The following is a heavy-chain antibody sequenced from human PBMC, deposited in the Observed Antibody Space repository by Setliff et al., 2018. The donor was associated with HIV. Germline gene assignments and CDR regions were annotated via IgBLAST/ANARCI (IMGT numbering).Heavy chain of an antibody. Sequence: SETLSLTCASFGGPCSDYFWTWLRQPPGKGLEWIGHISPSGGADYSPSLKTRAAISLVTSRIQIVLRLSSVAAADTATYYCARGVTLGRGVIAESPLYVMDVWGEGTQVTVSS. V-gene: IGHV4-34*01. J-gene: IGHJ6*03. D-gene: IGHD3-10*01. CDR1: GGPCSDYF. CDR2: ISPSGGA. CDR3: ARGVTLGRGVIAESPLYVMDV.